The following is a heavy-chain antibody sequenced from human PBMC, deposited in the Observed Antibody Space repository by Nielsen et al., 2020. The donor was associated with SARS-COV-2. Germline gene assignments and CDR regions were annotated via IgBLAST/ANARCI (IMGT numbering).Heavy chain of an antibody. J-gene: IGHJ4*02. D-gene: IGHD3-10*01. V-gene: IGHV3-23*01. Sequence: WIRQPPGKGLEWVSAISGSGGSTYYADSVKGRFTISRDNSKNTLYLQMNSLRAEDTAVYYCAKIPQYYYGSGSSYFDYWGQGTLVTVSS. CDR3: AKIPQYYYGSGSSYFDY. CDR2: ISGSGGST.